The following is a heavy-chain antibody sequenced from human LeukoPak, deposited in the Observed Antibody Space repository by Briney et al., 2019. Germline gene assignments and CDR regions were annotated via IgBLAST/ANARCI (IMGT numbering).Heavy chain of an antibody. J-gene: IGHJ3*02. CDR2: INSDGSST. CDR1: GFTFSSYS. Sequence: GGSLRLSCAASGFTFSSYSMNWVRQAPGKGLVWVSRINSDGSSTSYADSVKGRFTISRDNAKNTLYLQMNSLRAEDTAVYYCARVSDYYDSSGYGNDAFDIWGQGTMVTVSS. V-gene: IGHV3-74*01. CDR3: ARVSDYYDSSGYGNDAFDI. D-gene: IGHD3-22*01.